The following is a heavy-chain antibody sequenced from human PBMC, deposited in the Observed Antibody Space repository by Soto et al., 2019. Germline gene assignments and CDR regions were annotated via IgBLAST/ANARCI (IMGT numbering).Heavy chain of an antibody. V-gene: IGHV1-69*01. CDR1: GGTFSSYA. J-gene: IGHJ4*02. CDR3: ARCPMVRGVIIGYYFDY. D-gene: IGHD3-10*01. Sequence: QVQLVQSGAEVKKPGSSVKVSCKASGGTFSSYAISWVRQAPGQGLEWMGGIIPIFGTANYAQKFQGRVTITADESTSTAYMELSSLRSEDTAVYYCARCPMVRGVIIGYYFDYWGQGTLVTVSS. CDR2: IIPIFGTA.